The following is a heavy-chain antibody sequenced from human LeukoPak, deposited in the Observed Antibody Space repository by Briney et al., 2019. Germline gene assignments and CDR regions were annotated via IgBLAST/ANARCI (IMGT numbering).Heavy chain of an antibody. D-gene: IGHD4-17*01. CDR2: INHSGST. V-gene: IGHV4-34*01. J-gene: IGHJ4*02. CDR3: ADFGDHGDY. Sequence: SETLSLTCAVYGGSFSGYYWSWIRQPPGKGLEWIGEINHSGSTNYNPSLKSRVTISVDTSKNQFSLKLSSVTAADTAVYYCADFGDHGDYWGQGTLVTVSS. CDR1: GGSFSGYY.